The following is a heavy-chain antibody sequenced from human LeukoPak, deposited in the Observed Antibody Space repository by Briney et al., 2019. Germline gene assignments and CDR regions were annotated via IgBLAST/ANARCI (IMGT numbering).Heavy chain of an antibody. V-gene: IGHV3-66*01. CDR3: AREQVVVGRGYYGMDV. D-gene: IGHD2-2*01. J-gene: IGHJ6*02. CDR2: MYSGGST. CDR1: GGSISSGDYY. Sequence: LSLTCTVSGGSISSGDYYWSWIRQPPGKGLEWVSVMYSGGSTFYGDSVKGRFTISRDNSMNTLYLQMNSLRVDDTAVYYCAREQVVVGRGYYGMDVWGQGTTVTVSS.